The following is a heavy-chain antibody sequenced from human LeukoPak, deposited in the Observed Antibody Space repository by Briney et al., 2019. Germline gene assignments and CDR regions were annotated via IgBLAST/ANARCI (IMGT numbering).Heavy chain of an antibody. V-gene: IGHV1-8*03. CDR1: GYTFTSYD. J-gene: IGHJ6*03. CDR3: ASFSSSGWYSHYYYMDV. Sequence: GASVKVSCKASGYTFTSYDINWARQATGQGLEWMGWMNPNSGNTGYAQKFQGRVTITGNTSISTAYMELSSLRSEDTAVYYCASFSSSGWYSHYYYMDVWGKGTTVTVSS. D-gene: IGHD6-19*01. CDR2: MNPNSGNT.